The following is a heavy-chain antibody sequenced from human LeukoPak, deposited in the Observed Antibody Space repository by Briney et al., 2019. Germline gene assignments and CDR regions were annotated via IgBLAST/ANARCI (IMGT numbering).Heavy chain of an antibody. Sequence: PGGSLRLSCAASGFTFSSYSMNWVRQAPGKGLEWVSYISTTSGTIYYADSVKGRFTISRDNAKNSLYLQMNSLRAEDTAVYYCARDVVATAAYYFDYWGQGTLVTVSS. CDR3: ARDVVATAAYYFDY. CDR1: GFTFSSYS. V-gene: IGHV3-48*04. J-gene: IGHJ4*02. D-gene: IGHD2-2*01. CDR2: ISTTSGTI.